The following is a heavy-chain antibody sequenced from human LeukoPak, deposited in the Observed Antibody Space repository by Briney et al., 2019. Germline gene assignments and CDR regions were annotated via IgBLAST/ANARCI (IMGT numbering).Heavy chain of an antibody. CDR1: GFPFSSYW. J-gene: IGHJ4*02. Sequence: GGSLRLSCAASGFPFSSYWMAWVRQAPGKGLEWVASIKQDGGETFYVDSVKGRFTISRDNAKNSLYLQMNSLRAEDTAVYYCTREDHSNYNYWGQGTLVTVFS. CDR2: IKQDGGET. V-gene: IGHV3-7*01. CDR3: TREDHSNYNY. D-gene: IGHD4-11*01.